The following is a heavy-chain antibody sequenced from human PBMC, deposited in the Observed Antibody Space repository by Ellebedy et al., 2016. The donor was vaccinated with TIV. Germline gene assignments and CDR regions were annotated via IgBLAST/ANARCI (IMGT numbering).Heavy chain of an antibody. D-gene: IGHD3-10*01. CDR1: GFTFSSYW. V-gene: IGHV3-7*01. Sequence: GESLKISCAASGFTFSSYWMSWVRQAPGKGLEWVANIKQDGSEKYYVDSVKGRFTISRDNAKNSLYLQMNSLTVEDTAVYYCARDVLFGEIWPWGQGTLVTVSS. J-gene: IGHJ5*02. CDR3: ARDVLFGEIWP. CDR2: IKQDGSEK.